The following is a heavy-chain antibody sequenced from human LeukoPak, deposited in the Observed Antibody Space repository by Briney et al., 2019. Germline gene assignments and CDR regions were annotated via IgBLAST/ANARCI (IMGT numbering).Heavy chain of an antibody. CDR3: AKGKDCANGVCRTFDY. D-gene: IGHD2-8*01. V-gene: IGHV3-23*01. CDR1: GFTFRSTW. Sequence: GGSLRLSCAASGFTFRSTWMNWVRQAPGKGLEWVSILSANGGKTFYADSVKGRFTISRDNSKNTLYLQMNSLRAEDTAVYYCAKGKDCANGVCRTFDYWGQGTLVAVSS. CDR2: LSANGGKT. J-gene: IGHJ4*02.